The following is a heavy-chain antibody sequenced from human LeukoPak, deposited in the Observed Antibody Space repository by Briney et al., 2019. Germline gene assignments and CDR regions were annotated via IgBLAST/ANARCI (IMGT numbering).Heavy chain of an antibody. J-gene: IGHJ4*02. D-gene: IGHD5-18*01. V-gene: IGHV4-39*07. CDR3: ARVQRVDTAMVLPHYYFDY. Sequence: SETLSLTCAVSGGSISHSNYYWGWIRQPPGKGLEWIGSIYYNGNTYYSPSLKSRVTISVDTSKNQFSLKLNSVTAADTAVYYCARVQRVDTAMVLPHYYFDYWGQGTLVTVSS. CDR2: IYYNGNT. CDR1: GGSISHSNYY.